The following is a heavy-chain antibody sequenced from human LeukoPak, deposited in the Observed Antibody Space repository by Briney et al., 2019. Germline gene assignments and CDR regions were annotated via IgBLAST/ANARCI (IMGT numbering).Heavy chain of an antibody. CDR1: GFTFSSYA. CDR3: TTEPFPITGTTGFDY. Sequence: PGGSLRLSCAASGFTFSSYAMHWVRQAPGKGLEWVAVISYDGSNKYYADSVKGRFTISRDNSKNTLYLQMNSLKTEDTAVYYCTTEPFPITGTTGFDYWGQGTLVTVSS. D-gene: IGHD1-7*01. V-gene: IGHV3-30-3*01. J-gene: IGHJ4*02. CDR2: ISYDGSNK.